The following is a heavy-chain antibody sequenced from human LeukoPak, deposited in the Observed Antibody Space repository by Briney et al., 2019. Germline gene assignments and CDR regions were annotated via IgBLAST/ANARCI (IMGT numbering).Heavy chain of an antibody. CDR3: ARSRTFSGYAAFGP. V-gene: IGHV1-2*02. CDR2: INPTSGGT. D-gene: IGHD5-12*01. CDR1: GYSFSSFY. J-gene: IGHJ5*02. Sequence: ASVKVSCKASGYSFSSFYLHWVRQVPGKDLEWMGWINPTSGGTFYPQKFQGRLAVSRDTSLGTVYMELSSLRYDDTAVYFCARSRTFSGYAAFGPWGQGTLVTVSS.